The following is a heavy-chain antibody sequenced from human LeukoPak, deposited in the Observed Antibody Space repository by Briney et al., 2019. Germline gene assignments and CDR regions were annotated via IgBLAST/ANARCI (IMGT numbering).Heavy chain of an antibody. J-gene: IGHJ4*02. Sequence: GGSLRLSCAASGFSFSTYGMHWVRQAPGKGLEWVAVIWYDGSNEYYADSVKGRFTISRDNSKNTLYLQMNSLRVEDTAVYYCARGPDIVVVTALDYWGQGTLLT. D-gene: IGHD2-21*02. V-gene: IGHV3-33*01. CDR1: GFSFSTYG. CDR3: ARGPDIVVVTALDY. CDR2: IWYDGSNE.